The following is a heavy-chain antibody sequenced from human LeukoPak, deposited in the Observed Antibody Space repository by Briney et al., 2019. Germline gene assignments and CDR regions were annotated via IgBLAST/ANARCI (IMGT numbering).Heavy chain of an antibody. J-gene: IGHJ4*02. CDR3: VKDRESRVYYFDT. CDR2: ISVNRRST. V-gene: IGHV3-64D*09. CDR1: GCIFSSSA. D-gene: IGHD2-8*01. Sequence: GGSLRLSCGSSGCIFSSSAMHGVRQAPGKLLYYGSGISVNRRSTYYGASMKSRLSISRDKSTNTLYRHISSLRDEPTAVYYCVKDRESRVYYFDTWGQGTLVTVSS.